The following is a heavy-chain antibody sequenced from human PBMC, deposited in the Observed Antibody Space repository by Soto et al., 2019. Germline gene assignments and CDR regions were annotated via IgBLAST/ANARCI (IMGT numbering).Heavy chain of an antibody. J-gene: IGHJ4*02. CDR2: IYPEDSET. CDR3: TKGAEGTVQRFIVWVWGR. Sequence: GASLKISFKGSGYSCTNYWIGWVRQMHGKDLEWIGIIYPEDSETRYSPSFQGLVTISVDKSISTAYLQWNSLQASDTATYYCTKGAEGTVQRFIVWVWGRWGQGTSVTVSS. CDR1: GYSCTNYW. V-gene: IGHV5-51*01. D-gene: IGHD3-16*01.